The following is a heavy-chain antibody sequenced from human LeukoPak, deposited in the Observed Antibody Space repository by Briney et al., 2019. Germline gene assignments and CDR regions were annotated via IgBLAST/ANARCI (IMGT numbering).Heavy chain of an antibody. CDR2: IKQDGSEK. CDR3: ARSTCLGYCSSTSNGRYYYYMDV. J-gene: IGHJ6*03. Sequence: GGSLRLSCAASGFTFSSYWMSWVRQAPGKGLEWVANIKQDGSEKYYVDSVKGRFTISRDNAKNSLYLQMNSLRAEDTAVYYCARSTCLGYCSSTSNGRYYYYMDVWGKGTTVTVSS. D-gene: IGHD2-2*01. CDR1: GFTFSSYW. V-gene: IGHV3-7*01.